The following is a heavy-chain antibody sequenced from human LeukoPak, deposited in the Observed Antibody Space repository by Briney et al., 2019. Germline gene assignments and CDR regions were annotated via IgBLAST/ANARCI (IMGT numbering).Heavy chain of an antibody. J-gene: IGHJ5*02. CDR1: GGTFSSYA. Sequence: ASVKASCKASGGTFSSYAISWVRQAPGQGLEWMGGIIPIFGTANYAQKFQGRVTITADESTSTAYMELSSLRSEDTAVYYCATRPGYNWFDPWGQGTLVTVSS. CDR2: IIPIFGTA. V-gene: IGHV1-69*13. CDR3: ATRPGYNWFDP.